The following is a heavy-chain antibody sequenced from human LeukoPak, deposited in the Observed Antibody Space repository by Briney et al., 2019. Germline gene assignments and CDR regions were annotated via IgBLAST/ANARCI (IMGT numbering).Heavy chain of an antibody. CDR3: ARGPEIPYYDFWSGYRPANWFDP. CDR2: MNPNSGNT. J-gene: IGHJ5*02. CDR1: GYTFTSYD. Sequence: ASVKVSCKASGYTFTSYDINWVRQATGQGLEWMGWMNPNSGNTGYAQKFQGRVTMTRNTSTSTAYMELSSLRSEDTAVYYCARGPEIPYYDFWSGYRPANWFDPWGQGTLVTVSS. V-gene: IGHV1-8*01. D-gene: IGHD3-3*01.